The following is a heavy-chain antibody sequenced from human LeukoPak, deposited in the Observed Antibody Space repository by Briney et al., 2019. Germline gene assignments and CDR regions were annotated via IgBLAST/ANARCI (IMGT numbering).Heavy chain of an antibody. Sequence: PSGSLRLSCAASGFTVSSNYLSWVRQPPGKGLEWISVLYSSGSTYYEHSVKGRFTISIDNSKNTLHLQMNSLRAEDTALYYCARDKDGSSGYYYDYWGQGTLVTVSS. V-gene: IGHV3-66*01. CDR2: LYSSGST. J-gene: IGHJ4*02. D-gene: IGHD3-22*01. CDR3: ARDKDGSSGYYYDY. CDR1: GFTVSSNY.